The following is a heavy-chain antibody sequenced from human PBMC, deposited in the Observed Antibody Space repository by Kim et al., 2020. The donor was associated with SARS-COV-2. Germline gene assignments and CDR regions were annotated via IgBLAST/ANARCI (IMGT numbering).Heavy chain of an antibody. CDR3: ARELYDSSGYYNY. D-gene: IGHD3-22*01. CDR1: GFTFSSYG. V-gene: IGHV3-33*01. CDR2: IWYDGSNK. Sequence: GGSLRLSCAASGFTFSSYGMHWVRQAPGKGLEWVAVIWYDGSNKYYADSVKGRFTISRDNSKNTLYLQMNSLRAEDTAVYYCARELYDSSGYYNYWGQGTLXTVXS. J-gene: IGHJ4*02.